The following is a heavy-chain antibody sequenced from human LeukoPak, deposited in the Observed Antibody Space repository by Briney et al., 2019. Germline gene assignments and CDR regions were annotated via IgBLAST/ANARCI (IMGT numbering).Heavy chain of an antibody. J-gene: IGHJ4*02. CDR2: MNPNSGDT. CDR3: ARTFRQQLPSLLGY. Sequence: ASVKVSCKASGYTFTSYDINWVRQATGQGLEWMGWMNPNSGDTGYAQKFQGRVTITRNTSISTAYMELSSLRSEDTAVYYCARTFRQQLPSLLGYWGQGTLVTVSS. V-gene: IGHV1-8*03. D-gene: IGHD6-13*01. CDR1: GYTFTSYD.